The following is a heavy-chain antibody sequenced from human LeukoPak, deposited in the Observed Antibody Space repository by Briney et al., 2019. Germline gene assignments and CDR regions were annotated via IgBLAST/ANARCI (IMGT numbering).Heavy chain of an antibody. CDR2: ISGGGGST. D-gene: IGHD3-22*01. Sequence: GGSLRLSCAASGFSFSSYGMTWVRQAPGKGLEWVSSISGGGGSTNSADSVRGRFTISGDNSKNTLYLQMNRLRAEDTAVYYCAKSSYYDSSGYYREYYFDHWGQGTLVTVSS. CDR3: AKSSYYDSSGYYREYYFDH. CDR1: GFSFSSYG. J-gene: IGHJ4*02. V-gene: IGHV3-23*01.